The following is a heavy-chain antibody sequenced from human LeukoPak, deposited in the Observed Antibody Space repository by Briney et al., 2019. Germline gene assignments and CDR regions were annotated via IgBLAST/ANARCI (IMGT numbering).Heavy chain of an antibody. D-gene: IGHD3-22*01. CDR1: GYTFTSYA. CDR3: ARVLPSSGKPHFDY. CDR2: INAGNGNT. V-gene: IGHV1-3*01. Sequence: ASVKVSCKASGYTFTSYAMHWVRQAPGQRLEWMGWINAGNGNTKYSQKFQGRVTITRDTSASTAYMELSNLRSEDTAVYYCARVLPSSGKPHFDYWGQGTLVTVSS. J-gene: IGHJ4*02.